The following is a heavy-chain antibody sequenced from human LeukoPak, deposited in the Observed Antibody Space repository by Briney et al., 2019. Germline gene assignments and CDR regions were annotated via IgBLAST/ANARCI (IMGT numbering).Heavy chain of an antibody. D-gene: IGHD4-23*01. V-gene: IGHV3-72*01. CDR2: TRNKANSYTT. CDR1: GFTFSDHY. Sequence: GGSLRLSCAASGFTFSDHYMDWVRQAPGKGLEWVGRTRNKANSYTTEYAASVKGRFTISRDDSKNSLYLQMNSLKTEDTAVYYCARGTRVKYYCDYWGQGTLVTVPS. CDR3: ARGTRVKYYCDY. J-gene: IGHJ4*02.